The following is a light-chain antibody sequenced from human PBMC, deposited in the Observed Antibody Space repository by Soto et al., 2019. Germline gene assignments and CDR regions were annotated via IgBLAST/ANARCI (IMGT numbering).Light chain of an antibody. CDR2: GAS. CDR3: QQANSFPLT. Sequence: EIIMTQSPATLSVSPGEGATLSCRTSHSISTNLAWYQHKRGQSPRLLVYGASTRATGVPARFSGSGSGAEFTLTISSLQPEDFATYYCQQANSFPLTFGGGTRVEI. J-gene: IGKJ4*01. CDR1: HSISTN. V-gene: IGKV3-15*01.